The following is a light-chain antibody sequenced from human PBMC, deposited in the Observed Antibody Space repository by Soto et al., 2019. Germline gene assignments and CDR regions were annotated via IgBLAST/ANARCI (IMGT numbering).Light chain of an antibody. J-gene: IGKJ1*01. CDR3: QKYNSAPRA. V-gene: IGKV1-27*01. CDR1: QGISNF. Sequence: DIQMTQSPSSLSASVGDRVTITCRASQGISNFLAWYQQKPGKVPKLLIYDASTLQSVFPSRFSGSGYGTDFTLTISSLQPEDGATYYCQKYNSAPRAFGQGTKVEIK. CDR2: DAS.